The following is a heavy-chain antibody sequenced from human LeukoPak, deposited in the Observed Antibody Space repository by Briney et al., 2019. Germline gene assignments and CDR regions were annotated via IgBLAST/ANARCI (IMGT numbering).Heavy chain of an antibody. CDR2: IKQDGSEK. D-gene: IGHD5-18*01. V-gene: IGHV3-7*01. CDR1: GFTFSSYW. J-gene: IGHJ4*02. Sequence: GGSLRLSCAASGFTFSSYWMSWVRQAPGKGLEWVANIKQDGSEKYYADSVKGRFTISRDNSKNTLYLQMNSLRAEDTAVYYCANAGYSYGVDYWGQGTLVTVSS. CDR3: ANAGYSYGVDY.